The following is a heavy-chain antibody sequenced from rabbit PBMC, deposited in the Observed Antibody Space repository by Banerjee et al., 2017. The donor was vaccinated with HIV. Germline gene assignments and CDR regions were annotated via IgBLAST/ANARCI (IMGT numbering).Heavy chain of an antibody. V-gene: IGHV1S45*01. J-gene: IGHJ4*01. CDR3: ARDFNL. Sequence: QEQLVESGGGLVQPGGSLTRNCTASGVPFSSSYYMSWVRQAPGRGLEWIACIYNGDGSTYYASWAKGRFTISKTSSTTVTLQMTSLTAADTATYFCARDFNLWGPGTLVTVS. CDR2: IYNGDGST. CDR1: GVPFSSSYY.